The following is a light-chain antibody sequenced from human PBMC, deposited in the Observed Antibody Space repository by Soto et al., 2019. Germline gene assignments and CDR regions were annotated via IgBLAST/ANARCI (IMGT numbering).Light chain of an antibody. J-gene: IGLJ1*01. V-gene: IGLV2-23*01. Sequence: QSALTQPASVSGSPGQSITISCTGTSSDVGSYNLVSWYQQHPGKAPKLMIYEGSKRPSGVSNRFSGSKSGNTASLTISGLQAEDEADYHCCSYAGSSTYVFGTGTRSPS. CDR1: SSDVGSYNL. CDR3: CSYAGSSTYV. CDR2: EGS.